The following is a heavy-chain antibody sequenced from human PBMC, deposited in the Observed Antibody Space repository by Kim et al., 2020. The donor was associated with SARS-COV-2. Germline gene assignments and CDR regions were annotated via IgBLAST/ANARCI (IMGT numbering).Heavy chain of an antibody. CDR2: ISYDGSNK. D-gene: IGHD3-22*01. Sequence: GGSLRLSCAASGFTFSSYAMHWVRQAPGKGLEWVAVISYDGSNKYYADSVKGRFTISRDNSKNTLYLQMNSLRAEDTAVYYCARVRVGGYYDYWGQGTLVTVSS. CDR3: ARVRVGGYYDY. J-gene: IGHJ4*02. V-gene: IGHV3-30-3*01. CDR1: GFTFSSYA.